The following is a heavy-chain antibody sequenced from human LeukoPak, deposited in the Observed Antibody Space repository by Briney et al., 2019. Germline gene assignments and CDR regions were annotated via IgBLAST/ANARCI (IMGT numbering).Heavy chain of an antibody. CDR3: VGDYVWGSYRSDY. Sequence: EGSLRLSCAASGFTFSSYGMHWVRQAPGKGLEWVAFIRYDGSNKYYADSVKGRLTISRDNSKNTLYLQMNSLRAEDTAVYYCVGDYVWGSYRSDYWGQGTLVTVSS. J-gene: IGHJ4*02. V-gene: IGHV3-30*02. D-gene: IGHD3-16*02. CDR1: GFTFSSYG. CDR2: IRYDGSNK.